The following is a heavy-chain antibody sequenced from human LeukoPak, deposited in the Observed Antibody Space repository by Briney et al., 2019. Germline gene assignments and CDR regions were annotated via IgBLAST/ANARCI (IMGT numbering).Heavy chain of an antibody. V-gene: IGHV3-21*06. Sequence: GGSLRLSCEASGFTFNTYSMNWARQAPGKGLEWVSSIDSSGGYMFYADSVKGRFIISRDNAKDSLYLQMNSLRDEDTAVYYCAKDPRTGAATGISYFDYWGQGTLVTVSS. J-gene: IGHJ4*02. CDR3: AKDPRTGAATGISYFDY. D-gene: IGHD6-13*01. CDR2: IDSSGGYM. CDR1: GFTFNTYS.